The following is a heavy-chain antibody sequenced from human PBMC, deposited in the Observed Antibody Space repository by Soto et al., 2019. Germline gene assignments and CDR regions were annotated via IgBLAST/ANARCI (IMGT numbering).Heavy chain of an antibody. CDR1: GLDVSGNY. Sequence: EVQLVESGGGLIQPGGSLKLSCAVSGLDVSGNYMTWVRQAPGKGLEWVSVIYSGGSTYYADSVKGRFTISRDTSKNTLYLEMNILRAEDTAVYYCAIDGGCDGVDCNNLFDPWGQGTLVTVSS. V-gene: IGHV3-53*01. CDR2: IYSGGST. J-gene: IGHJ5*02. CDR3: AIDGGCDGVDCNNLFDP. D-gene: IGHD2-21*01.